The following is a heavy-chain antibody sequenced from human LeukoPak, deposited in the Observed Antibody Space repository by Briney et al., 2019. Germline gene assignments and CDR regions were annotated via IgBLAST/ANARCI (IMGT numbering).Heavy chain of an antibody. CDR1: GYSISSGYY. CDR2: IYHSGST. CDR3: ARRRDGYNYGFFDY. J-gene: IGHJ4*02. Sequence: PSXXLSLTCAVSGYSISSGYYWGWIRPPPGKGLEWIGRIYHSGSTYYNPSLKSRVTISVDTSKNQFSLKLSSVTAADTAVYYCARRRDGYNYGFFDYWGQGTLVTVSS. V-gene: IGHV4-38-2*01. D-gene: IGHD5-24*01.